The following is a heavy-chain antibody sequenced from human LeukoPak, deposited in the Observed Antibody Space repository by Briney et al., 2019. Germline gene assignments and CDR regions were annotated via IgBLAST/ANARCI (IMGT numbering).Heavy chain of an antibody. V-gene: IGHV1-69*01. CDR1: GCTFSSYA. D-gene: IGHD2-2*01. CDR3: ASPGYQLLFGTSMWFDP. CDR2: IIPIFGTA. J-gene: IGHJ5*02. Sequence: SSVTVSCKASGCTFSSYAISWVRQAPAQGRDWMGGIIPIFGTANYAQKFQGRVTITADESTSTAYMELSSLRSEDTAVYYCASPGYQLLFGTSMWFDPWGQGTLVTVPS.